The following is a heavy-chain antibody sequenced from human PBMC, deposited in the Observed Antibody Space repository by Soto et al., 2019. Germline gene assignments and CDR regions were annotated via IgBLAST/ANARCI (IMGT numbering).Heavy chain of an antibody. CDR1: GDAIYIGGYY. CDR3: ARGTSWQLPFDY. Sequence: SETLSLTCTVSGDAIYIGGYYWTWIRQHPGKGLEWIGYIYHTGKTYYNPSLESRVTMSVDTSKNQFSLKLASVTAADTAVYYCARGTSWQLPFDYWGQGTLVTVSS. J-gene: IGHJ4*02. CDR2: IYHTGKT. V-gene: IGHV4-31*03. D-gene: IGHD6-13*01.